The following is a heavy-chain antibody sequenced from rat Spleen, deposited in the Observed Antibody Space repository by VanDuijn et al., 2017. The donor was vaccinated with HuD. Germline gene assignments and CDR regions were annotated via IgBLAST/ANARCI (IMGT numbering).Heavy chain of an antibody. Sequence: EVQLVESGGGLVQPGRSLKLSCAASGFTFSDYNMAWVRQAPKKGLEWVASISSGGGGTYYGDSVKGRFTISRDNAKSTLYLQMNSLRSEDTATYYCARQKFITMMVVITSDWYFDFWGPGTMVTVSS. V-gene: IGHV5-22*01. CDR2: ISSGGGGT. CDR1: GFTFSDYN. D-gene: IGHD1-12*02. CDR3: ARQKFITMMVVITSDWYFDF. J-gene: IGHJ1*01.